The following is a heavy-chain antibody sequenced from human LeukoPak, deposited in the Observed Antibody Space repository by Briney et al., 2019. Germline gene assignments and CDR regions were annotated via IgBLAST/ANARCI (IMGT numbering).Heavy chain of an antibody. Sequence: PGGSLRLSCAASGYTFSNTWMNWVRQAPGKGLEWVSVIYGGGATHYADSVTGRFTISRDHSKNTLYLQMNSLRAEDTAVYYCARGYAEFDYWGQGILVTVSS. CDR3: ARGYAEFDY. CDR1: GYTFSNTW. V-gene: IGHV3-66*01. D-gene: IGHD2-8*01. CDR2: IYGGGAT. J-gene: IGHJ4*02.